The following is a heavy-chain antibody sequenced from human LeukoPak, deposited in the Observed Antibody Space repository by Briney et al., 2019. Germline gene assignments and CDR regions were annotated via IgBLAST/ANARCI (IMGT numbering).Heavy chain of an antibody. J-gene: IGHJ4*02. Sequence: GGSLRLSCAASGFTFSSYSMNWVRQAPGKGLEWVSSISSSSSYIYYADSAKGRFTISRDNAKNSLYLQMNSLRAEDTAVYYCAREDQLLFDYWGQRTLVTVSS. CDR1: GFTFSSYS. V-gene: IGHV3-21*01. CDR2: ISSSSSYI. D-gene: IGHD2-2*01. CDR3: AREDQLLFDY.